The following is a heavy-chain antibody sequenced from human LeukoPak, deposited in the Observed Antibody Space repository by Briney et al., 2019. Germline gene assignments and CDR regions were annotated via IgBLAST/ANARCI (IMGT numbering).Heavy chain of an antibody. Sequence: ASVKLSCTASGYTFTVYYMHWVRQAPGQGHGWVGWINPNSGGTNYAHKFQGRVTITRETSISTAYMKLSRLRSDETAVYYCARDVGVYCSSTSCSDYWGQGTLVTVPS. V-gene: IGHV1-2*02. J-gene: IGHJ4*02. CDR1: GYTFTVYY. D-gene: IGHD2-2*01. CDR2: INPNSGGT. CDR3: ARDVGVYCSSTSCSDY.